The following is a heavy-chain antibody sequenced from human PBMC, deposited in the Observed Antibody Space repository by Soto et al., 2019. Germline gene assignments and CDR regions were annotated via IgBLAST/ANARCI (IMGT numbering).Heavy chain of an antibody. J-gene: IGHJ6*02. D-gene: IGHD1-26*01. CDR3: ATQTPHSGSYFAYYYYYGMDV. CDR1: GGTFSSYA. Sequence: SVKVSCKASGGTFSSYAISWVRQAPGQGLEWMGGIIPIFGTANYAQKFQGRVTITADESTSTAYMELSSLRSEDTAVYYCATQTPHSGSYFAYYYYYGMDVWGQGTTVTVSS. CDR2: IIPIFGTA. V-gene: IGHV1-69*13.